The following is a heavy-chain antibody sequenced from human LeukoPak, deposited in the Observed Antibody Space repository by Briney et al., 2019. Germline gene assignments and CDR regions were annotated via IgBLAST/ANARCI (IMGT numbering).Heavy chain of an antibody. Sequence: GESLKISCKGTGYTFTSYWIGWVRQMPGKGLEWMGIIYPGDSDTRYSPSFQGQVTISADKSIRTAYLQWSSLKASDTAIYYCARHHDYGDYGCFDYWGQGTLVTVSS. CDR1: GYTFTSYW. CDR3: ARHHDYGDYGCFDY. J-gene: IGHJ4*02. CDR2: IYPGDSDT. D-gene: IGHD4-17*01. V-gene: IGHV5-51*01.